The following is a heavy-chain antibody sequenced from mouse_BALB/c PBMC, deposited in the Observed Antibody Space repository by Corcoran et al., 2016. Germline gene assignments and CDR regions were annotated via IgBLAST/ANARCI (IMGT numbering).Heavy chain of an antibody. D-gene: IGHD1-3*01. Sequence: EVLLQQSGPELVKPGASVKIPCKASGYTFTDYNMDWVKQSHGKSLEWIGDINPNNGGTIYNQKFKGKATLTVDKSSSTAYMELRSLTSEDTSVYYWAREGVGLDYWGQGTTLTVSS. J-gene: IGHJ2*01. V-gene: IGHV1-18*01. CDR2: INPNNGGT. CDR3: AREGVGLDY. CDR1: GYTFTDYN.